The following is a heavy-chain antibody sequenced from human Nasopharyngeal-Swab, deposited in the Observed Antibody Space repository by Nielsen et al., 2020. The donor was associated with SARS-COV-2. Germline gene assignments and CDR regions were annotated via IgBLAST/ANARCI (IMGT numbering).Heavy chain of an antibody. CDR1: GFTFSSHW. D-gene: IGHD6-13*01. Sequence: GESLKISCAASGFTFSSHWMHWVRQAPGKGLVWVSRINSDGSSTSYADSVKGRFTISRDNAKNTLYLQMNSLRAEDTAVYYCARSRKLMDVWGQGTTVTVSS. J-gene: IGHJ6*02. V-gene: IGHV3-74*01. CDR3: ARSRKLMDV. CDR2: INSDGSST.